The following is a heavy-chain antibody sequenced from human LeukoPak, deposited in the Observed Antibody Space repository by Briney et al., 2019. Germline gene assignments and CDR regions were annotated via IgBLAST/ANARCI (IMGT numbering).Heavy chain of an antibody. CDR1: GGSFSGYY. D-gene: IGHD4-17*01. CDR3: AREPDYAYYYYGMDV. CDR2: INHSGST. V-gene: IGHV4-34*01. Sequence: PSETLSLTCAVYGGSFSGYYWSWIRQPPGKGLEWIGEINHSGSTNYNPSLKSRVTISVDTSKNQFSLKLSSVTAADTAVYYCAREPDYAYYYYGMDVWGQGTTVTVSS. J-gene: IGHJ6*02.